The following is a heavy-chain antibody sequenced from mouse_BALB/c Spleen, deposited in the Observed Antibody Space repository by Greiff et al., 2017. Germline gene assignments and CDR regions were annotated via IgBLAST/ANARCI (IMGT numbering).Heavy chain of an antibody. CDR1: GYSITSDYA. D-gene: IGHD2-10*02. V-gene: IGHV3-2*02. CDR3: ARGRYGNFDY. Sequence: EVKLVESGPGLVKPSQSLSLTCTVTGYSITSDYAWYWIRQFPGNKLEWMGYISYSGSTSYNPSLKSRISITRDTSKNQFFLQLNSVTTEDTATYYCARGRYGNFDYWGQGTTLTVSS. CDR2: ISYSGST. J-gene: IGHJ2*01.